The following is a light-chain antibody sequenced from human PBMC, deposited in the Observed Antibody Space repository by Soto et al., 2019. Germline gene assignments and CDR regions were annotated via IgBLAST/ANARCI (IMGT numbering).Light chain of an antibody. CDR1: QNIERY. V-gene: IGKV1-39*01. J-gene: IGKJ5*01. CDR2: AAA. Sequence: DIQMTQSPSSLSASIGDTITISCRASQNIERYLNWYQKKEGRAPQLLMFAAANLESGVPSRFSGSGSGTDFTLTISSLQPEDFATYYCQQSYSTPSITFGQGTRLEIK. CDR3: QQSYSTPSIT.